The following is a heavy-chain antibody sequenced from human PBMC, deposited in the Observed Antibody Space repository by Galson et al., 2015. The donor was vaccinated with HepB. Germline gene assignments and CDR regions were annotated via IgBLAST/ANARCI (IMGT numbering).Heavy chain of an antibody. CDR3: ARDVTGSSSRAFDI. D-gene: IGHD6-6*01. V-gene: IGHV1-46*01. J-gene: IGHJ3*02. CDR2: INPNGGST. CDR1: GYTFSSYY. Sequence: SVKVSCQASGYTFSSYYMYWVRQAPGQGLEWMGIINPNGGSTTYAQKFQGRVTMTRDTSTSTVFLELSSLRSDDTAVYYCARDVTGSSSRAFDIWGQGTMVTISS.